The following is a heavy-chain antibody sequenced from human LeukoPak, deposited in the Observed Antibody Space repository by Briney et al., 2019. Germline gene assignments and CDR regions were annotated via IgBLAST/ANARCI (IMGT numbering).Heavy chain of an antibody. J-gene: IGHJ4*02. Sequence: GASVKVSCKASRYTFTRYSMNWVRQAPGQGLEWMGLINTNTGNPTYAQGFTGRFVFSLDTSVSTAYLQISSLKAEDTAVYYCARDSREDYFDYWGQGTLVTVSS. V-gene: IGHV7-4-1*02. D-gene: IGHD5-24*01. CDR1: RYTFTRYS. CDR3: ARDSREDYFDY. CDR2: INTNTGNP.